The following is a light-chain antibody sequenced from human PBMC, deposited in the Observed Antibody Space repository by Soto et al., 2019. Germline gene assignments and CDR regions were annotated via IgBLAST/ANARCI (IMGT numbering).Light chain of an antibody. Sequence: DIQMTQSPSSLSASVGDRITITCQASQDITNSLNWYQQKPGKAPKLLIYDASTFATGGPSRFTRSGSGTNVIFTISNLQPEDIATYSCQQYDKLPLTFGGGTKVEIK. J-gene: IGKJ4*01. V-gene: IGKV1-33*01. CDR3: QQYDKLPLT. CDR1: QDITNS. CDR2: DAS.